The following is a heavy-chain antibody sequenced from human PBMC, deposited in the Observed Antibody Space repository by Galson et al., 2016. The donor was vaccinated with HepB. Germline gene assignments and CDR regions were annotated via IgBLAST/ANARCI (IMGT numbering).Heavy chain of an antibody. Sequence: SETLSLTCAVSGASISNNYWWGWVRQSPDKGLEWIGEIYQSGTANYNPSFTRRATIAVDTSKNQISLRLDSVTAADTAVYDCTRGTLGTSATMAFDYWGQGTLVSVSS. J-gene: IGHJ4*02. CDR1: GASISNNYW. D-gene: IGHD4/OR15-4a*01. CDR2: IYQSGTA. CDR3: TRGTLGTSATMAFDY. V-gene: IGHV4-4*02.